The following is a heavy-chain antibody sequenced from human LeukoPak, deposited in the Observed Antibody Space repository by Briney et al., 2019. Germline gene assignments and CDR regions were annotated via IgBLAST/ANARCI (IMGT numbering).Heavy chain of an antibody. J-gene: IGHJ4*02. Sequence: ASVKVSCKASGGTFSSYAISWVRQAPGQGLEWMGWINPNSDNTNFAQNFQGGVTMTKDTSISTAYMELSSLRSDDTAVYYCARDAIEGTTVTTWGVRHSIDYWGQGTLVTVSS. CDR2: INPNSDNT. D-gene: IGHD4-17*01. CDR3: ARDAIEGTTVTTWGVRHSIDY. CDR1: GGTFSSYA. V-gene: IGHV1-2*02.